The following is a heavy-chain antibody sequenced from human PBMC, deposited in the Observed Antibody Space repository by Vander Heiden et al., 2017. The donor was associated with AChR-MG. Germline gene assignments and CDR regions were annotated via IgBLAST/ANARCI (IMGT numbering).Heavy chain of an antibody. CDR1: GLSFSDYD. Sequence: QVQLVESGGGVVQSGRSLRLACADSGLSFSDYDMHWVRQAPGKGLEWGAGISYDGTTKSYANSVRGRFTISRDHSMNTVSLQMNSLRTEDTGLYFCSRRDQALDSWGQGTLVTVSS. CDR2: ISYDGTTK. J-gene: IGHJ4*02. V-gene: IGHV3-30-3*01. CDR3: SRRDQALDS.